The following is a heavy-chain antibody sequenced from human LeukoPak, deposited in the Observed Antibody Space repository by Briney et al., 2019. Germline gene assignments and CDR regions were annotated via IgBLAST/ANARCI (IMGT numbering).Heavy chain of an antibody. Sequence: RGSLRLSCAASGFTFSSYSMNWVRQAPGKGLEWVSSISSSSSYIYYADSVKGRFTISRDNAKNSLYLQMNSLRAEDTAVYYCASLDIVVVPAALPFDYWGQGTLVTVSS. V-gene: IGHV3-21*01. CDR2: ISSSSSYI. CDR1: GFTFSSYS. J-gene: IGHJ4*02. CDR3: ASLDIVVVPAALPFDY. D-gene: IGHD2-2*01.